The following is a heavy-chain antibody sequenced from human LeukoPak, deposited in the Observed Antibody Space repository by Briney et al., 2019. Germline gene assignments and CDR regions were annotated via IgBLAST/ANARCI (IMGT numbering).Heavy chain of an antibody. CDR1: GGSISSHY. Sequence: SETLSLTCTVSGGSISSHYWSWIRQPPGKGLEWIGYIYYSGSTNYNPSLKSRVTISVDTSKNQFPLKLSSVTAADTAVYYCARARPDYYYYYMDVWGKGTTVTVSS. CDR2: IYYSGST. J-gene: IGHJ6*03. CDR3: ARARPDYYYYYMDV. V-gene: IGHV4-59*11.